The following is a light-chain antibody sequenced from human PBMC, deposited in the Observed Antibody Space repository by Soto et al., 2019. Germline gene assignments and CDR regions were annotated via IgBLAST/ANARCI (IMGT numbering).Light chain of an antibody. Sequence: QSVLTQPLSASASPGQRVTISCSGGSSNIGSNTVAWYQHLPGTAPPRLIFTAGQRPSGVPGRFSGSKSGTSASLAITGLQAEDEADYYCQSYDSSLVVFGGGTKLTVL. CDR2: TAG. CDR3: QSYDSSLVV. J-gene: IGLJ2*01. CDR1: SSNIGSNT. V-gene: IGLV1-44*01.